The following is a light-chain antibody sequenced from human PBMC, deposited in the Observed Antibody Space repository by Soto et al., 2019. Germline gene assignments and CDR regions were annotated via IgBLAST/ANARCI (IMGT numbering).Light chain of an antibody. CDR3: QQYHDWPLT. CDR2: GAS. Sequence: EIVLTQSPGTLSLSPGESATLSCRASQSLSSSYLAWYQQKPGQAPRLLIYGASSRATAIPDRFSGSGSGTEFTLTISSLQSEDFAVYYCQQYHDWPLTFGGGTKVDIK. J-gene: IGKJ4*01. V-gene: IGKV3-20*01. CDR1: QSLSSSY.